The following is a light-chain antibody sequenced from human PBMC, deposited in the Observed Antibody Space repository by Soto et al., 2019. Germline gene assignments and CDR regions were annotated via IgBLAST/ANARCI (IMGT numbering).Light chain of an antibody. CDR2: GAS. J-gene: IGKJ1*01. V-gene: IGKV3-20*01. CDR3: QQYGSPRT. Sequence: EIVLTQSPVTLSLSPGERATLSCRASQSVRSNYLAWYQQKPGQAPRLLIYGASSKATGIPDRFSGSGSGTDFTLTISRLEPEDFAIYYCQQYGSPRTFGQGTKVDIK. CDR1: QSVRSNY.